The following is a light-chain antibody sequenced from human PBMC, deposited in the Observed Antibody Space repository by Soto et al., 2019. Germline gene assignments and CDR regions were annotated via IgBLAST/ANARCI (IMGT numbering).Light chain of an antibody. CDR1: SSDVGGYNY. V-gene: IGLV2-14*01. CDR2: DVS. Sequence: QSVLTQPASVSGSPGQSITISCTGTSSDVGGYNYVSWYQQHPGKAPTLMTYDVSNRPSGVSNRFSGSKSGNTASLTISGLQAEDEAYYYCSSYTSSSTLYVFGTGTKVTVL. CDR3: SSYTSSSTLYV. J-gene: IGLJ1*01.